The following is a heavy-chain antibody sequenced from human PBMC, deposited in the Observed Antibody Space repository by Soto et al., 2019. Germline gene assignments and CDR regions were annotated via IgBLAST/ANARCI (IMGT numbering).Heavy chain of an antibody. J-gene: IGHJ5*02. CDR2: IYGGGST. D-gene: IGHD6-13*01. Sequence: EVQLVESGGGLIQPGGSLRLSCAASGFTVSSNYMSWVRQAPGKGLEWVSVIYGGGSTYYADSVKGRFTISRDNSKNTLYLQMNSLRAEDTAVYYCARCSPGNWFDPWGQGTLVTVSS. CDR3: ARCSPGNWFDP. CDR1: GFTVSSNY. V-gene: IGHV3-53*01.